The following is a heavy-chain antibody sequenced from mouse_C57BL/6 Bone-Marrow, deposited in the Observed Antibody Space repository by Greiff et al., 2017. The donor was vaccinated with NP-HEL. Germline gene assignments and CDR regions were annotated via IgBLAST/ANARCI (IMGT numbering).Heavy chain of an antibody. CDR3: ARDLLYGSSSWFAY. J-gene: IGHJ3*01. CDR1: GFTFSSYA. D-gene: IGHD1-1*01. Sequence: EVQVVESGGGLVKPGGSLKLSCAASGFTFSSYAMSWVRQTPEKRLEWVATISDGGSYTYYPDHVKGRFTISRDNAKNNLYLQMSHLKSEDTAMYYCARDLLYGSSSWFAYWGQGTLVTVSA. CDR2: ISDGGSYT. V-gene: IGHV5-4*01.